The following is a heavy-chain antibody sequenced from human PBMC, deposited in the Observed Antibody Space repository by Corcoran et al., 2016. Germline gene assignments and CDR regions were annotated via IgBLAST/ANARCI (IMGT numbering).Heavy chain of an antibody. CDR1: GGYIRTYH. D-gene: IGHD5-18*01. Sequence: QVHLQESGPGLVKPSETLSLTCTVSGGYIRTYHWSWIRQPPGKGLEWIGYIYHNGDTSYNPSLKSRVTISIDTSKNHFSLKLTSVTAADTAIYYCTRIADTVDYWGQGTLVTVSS. CDR3: TRIADTVDY. J-gene: IGHJ4*02. V-gene: IGHV4-59*01. CDR2: IYHNGDT.